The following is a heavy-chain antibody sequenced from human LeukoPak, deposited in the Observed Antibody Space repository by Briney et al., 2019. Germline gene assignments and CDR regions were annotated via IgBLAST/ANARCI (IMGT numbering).Heavy chain of an antibody. D-gene: IGHD3-3*01. Sequence: SQTLSLTCTVSGGSISSGGYYWSWIRQHPGKGLEWIGYIHYSGSTYYNPSLKSRVTISVDTSKNQFSLKLSSVTAADTAVYYCARDTSDSWSGTAWFDPWGQGTLVTVSS. J-gene: IGHJ5*02. CDR2: IHYSGST. V-gene: IGHV4-31*03. CDR1: GGSISSGGYY. CDR3: ARDTSDSWSGTAWFDP.